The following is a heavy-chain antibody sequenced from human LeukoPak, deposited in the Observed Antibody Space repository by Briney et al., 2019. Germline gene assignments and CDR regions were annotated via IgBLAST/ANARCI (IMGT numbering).Heavy chain of an antibody. J-gene: IGHJ4*02. Sequence: PGGSLRLSCAASGFTFSSYGMHWVRQAPGKGLEWVAFIRYDGSNKYYADSVKGRFTISRDNSKNTLYLQMNSLRDEDTAVYYCAKAHSSGWYAAGDWGQGTLVTVSS. CDR3: AKAHSSGWYAAGD. V-gene: IGHV3-30*02. CDR1: GFTFSSYG. CDR2: IRYDGSNK. D-gene: IGHD6-19*01.